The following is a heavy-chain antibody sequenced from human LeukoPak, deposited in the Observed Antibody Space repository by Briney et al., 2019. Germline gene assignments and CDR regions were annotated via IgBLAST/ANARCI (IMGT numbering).Heavy chain of an antibody. V-gene: IGHV3-30-3*01. CDR3: ARADAFDI. Sequence: GGSLRLSCAASGFTFSSYAMHWVRQAPGKGLEWVAVISYDGSNKYYADSVKGRFTISRDNSKNTLYLQMNSLRAEDTAVYYCARADAFDIWGQGTMVTVSS. J-gene: IGHJ3*02. CDR2: ISYDGSNK. CDR1: GFTFSSYA.